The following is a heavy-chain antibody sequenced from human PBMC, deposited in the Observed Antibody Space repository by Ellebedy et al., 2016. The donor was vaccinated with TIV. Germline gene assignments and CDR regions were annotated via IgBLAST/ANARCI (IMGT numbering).Heavy chain of an antibody. CDR3: ARRGSYGDYAVHVNSWLDS. CDR1: GFSFRSYW. J-gene: IGHJ5*01. Sequence: PGGSLRLSCAASGFSFRSYWMSWVRQAPGKGLEWVANIYQDGSEKYYVDSVEGRFTISRDNANNILYLQMKSLGAEDTAVYYCARRGSYGDYAVHVNSWLDSWGQGTPVTVAP. V-gene: IGHV3-7*01. CDR2: IYQDGSEK. D-gene: IGHD4-17*01.